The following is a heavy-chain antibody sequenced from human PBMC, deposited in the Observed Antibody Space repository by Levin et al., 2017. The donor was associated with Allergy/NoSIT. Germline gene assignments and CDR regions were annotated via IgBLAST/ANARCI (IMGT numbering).Heavy chain of an antibody. CDR1: GFTVSTNY. CDR2: IFNDGRT. CDR3: AREAGHSGYDRAGGFDQ. D-gene: IGHD5-12*01. Sequence: GESLKISCAVSGFTVSTNYINWVRQAPGKGLEWVSVIFNDGRTYYADSVKGRFTISRDSSKNTLYLQMNSLRLEDTAVYYCAREAGHSGYDRAGGFDQWGQGTLVTVSS. J-gene: IGHJ4*02. V-gene: IGHV3-66*02.